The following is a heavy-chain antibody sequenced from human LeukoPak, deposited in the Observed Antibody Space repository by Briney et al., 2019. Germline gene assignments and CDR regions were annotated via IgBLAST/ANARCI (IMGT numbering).Heavy chain of an antibody. CDR2: IYYSGST. CDR3: ARDLKYSSSWDV. CDR1: GGSINSSSYY. J-gene: IGHJ6*02. V-gene: IGHV4-39*07. D-gene: IGHD6-13*01. Sequence: SETLSLTCTVSGGSINSSSYYWGWIRQPPGKGLEWIGSIYYSGSTYYNPSLKSRVTISVDTSKNQFSLKLSSVTAADTAVHYCARDLKYSSSWDVWGQGTTVTVSS.